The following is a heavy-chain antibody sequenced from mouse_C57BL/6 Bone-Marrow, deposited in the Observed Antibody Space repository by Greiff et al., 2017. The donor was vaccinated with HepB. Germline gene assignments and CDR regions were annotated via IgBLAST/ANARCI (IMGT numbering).Heavy chain of an antibody. J-gene: IGHJ2*01. CDR3: ARSGTPPFDY. D-gene: IGHD1-1*02. CDR1: GYTFTNYW. Sequence: QVQLKESGAELVRPGTSVKMSCKASGYTFTNYWIGWAKQRPGHGLEWIGDIYPGGGYTNYNEKFKGKATLTADKSSSTAYMQFSSLTSEDSAIYYCARSGTPPFDYWGQGTTLTVSS. CDR2: IYPGGGYT. V-gene: IGHV1-63*01.